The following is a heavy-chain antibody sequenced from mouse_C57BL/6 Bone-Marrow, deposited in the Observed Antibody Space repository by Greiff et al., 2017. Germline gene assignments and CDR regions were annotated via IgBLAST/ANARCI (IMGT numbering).Heavy chain of an antibody. CDR1: GFTFSSYT. CDR2: ISGGGGNT. V-gene: IGHV5-9*01. J-gene: IGHJ3*01. CDR3: ARGKWAWFAY. Sequence: EVQGVESGGGLVKPGGSLKLSCAASGFTFSSYTMSWVRQTPEKRLEWVATISGGGGNTYYPDSVKGRFTISRDNAKNTLYLQMSSLRSEDTALYYCARGKWAWFAYWGQGTLVTVSA.